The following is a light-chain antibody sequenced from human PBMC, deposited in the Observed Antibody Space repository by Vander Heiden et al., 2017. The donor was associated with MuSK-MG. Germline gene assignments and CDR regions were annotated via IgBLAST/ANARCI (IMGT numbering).Light chain of an antibody. Sequence: QSVLTQPPSASGTPGQRLTISCSGSSSNIGSNYVYWYQRLPGTAPKLLIYRNNQRPSGVPDRFSGSKSGTSASLAISGLWSEDEADYYCAAWDDSLSGWVFGGGTKLTVL. J-gene: IGLJ3*02. V-gene: IGLV1-47*03. CDR1: SSNIGSNY. CDR3: AAWDDSLSGWV. CDR2: RNN.